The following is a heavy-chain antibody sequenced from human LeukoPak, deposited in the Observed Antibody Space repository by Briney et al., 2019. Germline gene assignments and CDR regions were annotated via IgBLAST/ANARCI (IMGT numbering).Heavy chain of an antibody. J-gene: IGHJ6*04. CDR1: GYSFTSYW. V-gene: IGHV5-10-1*01. D-gene: IGHD4-17*01. CDR2: FDLTDSYT. CDR3: AILVPSATTGTTASFYYNLDV. Sequence: RGESLKISCKGFGYSFTSYWFSWVRQMPGKGLEWMRRFDLTDSYTDYSPPFQGHVPISATTPFSPAYLQWSSLKASDTAMYYCAILVPSATTGTTASFYYNLDVWGKGTTVTVSS.